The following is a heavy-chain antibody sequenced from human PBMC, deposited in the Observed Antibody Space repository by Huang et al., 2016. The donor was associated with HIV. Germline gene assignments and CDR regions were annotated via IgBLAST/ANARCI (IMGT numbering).Heavy chain of an antibody. J-gene: IGHJ4*02. CDR1: GYTFAEYF. D-gene: IGHD5-12*01. V-gene: IGHV1-2*02. CDR3: TRDGVAPDEEFDY. Sequence: QVQLVQSGAEVKKPGAPVKVSCKPSGYTFAEYFIHWVRQAPGQGVEWMAWLNPKNGATNDAQKFLGRVTVTGDTSINTAYMEVSGLTSDDTANYYCTRDGVAPDEEFDYWGQGTLISVSS. CDR2: LNPKNGAT.